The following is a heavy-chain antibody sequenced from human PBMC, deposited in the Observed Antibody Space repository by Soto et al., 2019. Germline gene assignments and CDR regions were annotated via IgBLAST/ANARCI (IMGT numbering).Heavy chain of an antibody. CDR1: GGSFSGYY. V-gene: IGHV4-34*01. J-gene: IGHJ5*02. Sequence: ASETLSLTCAVYGGSFSGYYWSWIRQPPGKGLEWIGEINHSGSTNYNPSLKSRVTISVDTSKNQFSLKLSSVTAADTAVYYCARGFDPFSWFDPWGQGTLVTVSS. CDR3: ARGFDPFSWFDP. CDR2: INHSGST.